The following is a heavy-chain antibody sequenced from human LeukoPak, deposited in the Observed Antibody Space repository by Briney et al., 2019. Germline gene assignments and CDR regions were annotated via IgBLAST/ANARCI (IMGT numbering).Heavy chain of an antibody. D-gene: IGHD3-9*01. CDR2: IYDSGNT. Sequence: SETLSLTCTVSGGSIRSYSWSWIRQPPGKGLEWIGYIYDSGNTNYNPSLKSRVTMSVDTSRDQFSLKVSSVTAADTAVYYYARLRYSTSYYYHGMDVWGQGTTVTVSS. CDR3: ARLRYSTSYYYHGMDV. J-gene: IGHJ6*02. CDR1: GGSIRSYS. V-gene: IGHV4-59*01.